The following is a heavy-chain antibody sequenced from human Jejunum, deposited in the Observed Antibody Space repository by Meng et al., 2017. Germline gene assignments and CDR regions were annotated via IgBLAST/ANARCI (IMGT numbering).Heavy chain of an antibody. Sequence: GGSLRLSCAASGFTFGAYGMYWVRQPPGKGLEWVSRITPNSDTIVYADSVKGRFTVSRDNAKNSLSLHMNSLRPEDMALYYCTRGTWGNPFDIWGPGTMVTVSS. J-gene: IGHJ3*02. CDR3: TRGTWGNPFDI. D-gene: IGHD7-27*01. V-gene: IGHV3-9*03. CDR1: GFTFGAYG. CDR2: ITPNSDTI.